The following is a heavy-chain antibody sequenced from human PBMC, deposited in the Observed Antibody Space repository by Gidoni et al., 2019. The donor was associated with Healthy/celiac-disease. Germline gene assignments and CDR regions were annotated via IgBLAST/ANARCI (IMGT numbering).Heavy chain of an antibody. V-gene: IGHV3-48*02. CDR1: SFTFISYS. Sequence: EVQLVESVGGSVQPGGSLSLSCTASSFTFISYSLSWVRQAPGKGLEWVSYISSSSSNIYYADSVKGRFTISRDNAKNSLYLQMNSLRDEDTAVYYCARPRIQLPGWNDYWGQGTLVTVSS. CDR3: ARPRIQLPGWNDY. J-gene: IGHJ4*02. CDR2: ISSSSSNI. D-gene: IGHD5-18*01.